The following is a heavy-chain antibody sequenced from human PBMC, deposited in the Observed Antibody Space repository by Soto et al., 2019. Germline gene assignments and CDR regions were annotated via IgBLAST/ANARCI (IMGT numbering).Heavy chain of an antibody. CDR2: IYYSGST. CDR1: GGSISSGGYY. CDR3: ARGPYGEVLN. J-gene: IGHJ4*02. V-gene: IGHV4-31*03. Sequence: SETLSLTCTVSGGSISSGGYYWSWIRQHPGKGLEWIGYIYYSGSTHYNPSLKSRVTISVDTSKNQFSLKLSSVTAADTAVYYCARGPYGEVLNWGQGTLVTVSS. D-gene: IGHD4-17*01.